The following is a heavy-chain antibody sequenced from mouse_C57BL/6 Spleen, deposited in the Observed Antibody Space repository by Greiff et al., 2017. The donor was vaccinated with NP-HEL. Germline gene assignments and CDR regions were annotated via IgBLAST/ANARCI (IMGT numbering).Heavy chain of an antibody. CDR1: GYTFTSYG. D-gene: IGHD2-5*01. Sequence: SGAELARPGASVKLSCKASGYTFTSYGISWVKQRTGQGLEWIGEIYPRSGNTYYNEKFKGKATLTADKSSSTAYMELRSLTSEDSAVYFCARSDYSNYGYYYAMDYWGQGTSVTVSS. J-gene: IGHJ4*01. CDR3: ARSDYSNYGYYYAMDY. V-gene: IGHV1-81*01. CDR2: IYPRSGNT.